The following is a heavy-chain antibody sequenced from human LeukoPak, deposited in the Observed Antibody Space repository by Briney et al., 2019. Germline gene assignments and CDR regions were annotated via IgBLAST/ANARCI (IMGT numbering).Heavy chain of an antibody. Sequence: GGSLRLSXAASGFTFSSYGMHWVRQAQGKGLEWVAFIRYDGSNKYYADSVKGRFTISRDNSKNTLYLQMNSLRAEDTAVYYCTNPTVTTGEAFDYWGQGTLVTVSS. CDR1: GFTFSSYG. CDR2: IRYDGSNK. D-gene: IGHD4-11*01. J-gene: IGHJ4*02. V-gene: IGHV3-30*02. CDR3: TNPTVTTGEAFDY.